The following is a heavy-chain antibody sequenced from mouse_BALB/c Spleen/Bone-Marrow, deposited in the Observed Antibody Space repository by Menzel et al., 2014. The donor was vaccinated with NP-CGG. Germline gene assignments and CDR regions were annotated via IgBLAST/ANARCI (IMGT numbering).Heavy chain of an antibody. Sequence: EVQGVESGGGLVQPGGSLILSCTPSGFTFTDYYMSWVRQPPGKALEWLAFIRNKAYGYTTEYSASVRGRFTISRDNSQSILYLQMNTLRAEDSATYYCARFPMDYWGQGTSVTVSS. V-gene: IGHV7-3*02. CDR1: GFTFTDYY. CDR2: IRNKAYGYTT. CDR3: ARFPMDY. J-gene: IGHJ4*01.